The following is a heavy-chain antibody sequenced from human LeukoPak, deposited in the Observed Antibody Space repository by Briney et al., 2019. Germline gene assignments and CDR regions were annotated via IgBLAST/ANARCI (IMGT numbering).Heavy chain of an antibody. J-gene: IGHJ4*02. CDR3: AKDGETMWLVSGY. V-gene: IGHV3-23*01. Sequence: GASLRLSCAASGFTFSSYAMSWVRQAPGKGLEWVSAISGSGGSTYYADSVKGRFTISRANSKNTLYPQMNRLRAEDTAVSYCAKDGETMWLVSGYWGQGALVTVSS. CDR1: GFTFSSYA. CDR2: ISGSGGST. D-gene: IGHD6-19*01.